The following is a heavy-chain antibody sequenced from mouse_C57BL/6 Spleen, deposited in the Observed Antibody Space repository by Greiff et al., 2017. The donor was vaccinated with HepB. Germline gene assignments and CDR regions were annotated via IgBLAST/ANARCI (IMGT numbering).Heavy chain of an antibody. CDR2: IYPGSGNT. Sequence: QVQLKESGAELVRPGASVKLSCKASGYTFTDYYINWVKQRPGQGLEWIARIYPGSGNTYYNEKFKGKATLTAEKSSSTAYMQLSSLTSEDSAVYFCARVYYYALFDYWGQGTTLTVSS. V-gene: IGHV1-76*01. CDR1: GYTFTDYY. CDR3: ARVYYYALFDY. J-gene: IGHJ2*01. D-gene: IGHD1-1*01.